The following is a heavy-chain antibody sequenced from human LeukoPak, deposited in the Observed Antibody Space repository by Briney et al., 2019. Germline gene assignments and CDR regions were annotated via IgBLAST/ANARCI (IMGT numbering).Heavy chain of an antibody. J-gene: IGHJ6*03. CDR1: GGSMTNYY. CDR2: IYSSGST. CDR3: ARDAGKRNRNSWYKVYYYYYMDV. V-gene: IGHV4-4*07. D-gene: IGHD6-13*01. Sequence: SETLSLTCTVSGGSMTNYYRSWIRQPAGKGLEWIGRIYSSGSTNFKSSLKSRVSMSVDTSTNQFSLNISSVSAADSAVYYCARDAGKRNRNSWYKVYYYYYMDVWGKGTTVTVSS.